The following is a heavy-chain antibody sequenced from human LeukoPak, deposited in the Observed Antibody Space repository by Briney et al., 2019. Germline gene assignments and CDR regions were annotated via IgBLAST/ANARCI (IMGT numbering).Heavy chain of an antibody. D-gene: IGHD1-7*01. CDR3: ATDRKMGTWDPRFDY. CDR2: IREDGSEK. V-gene: IGHV3-7*01. J-gene: IGHJ4*02. Sequence: GGSLRLSCAASGFTFNNYWMMWVRQAPGKGLEWVANIREDGSEKNYVDSVKGRFTISRDNAKISLYLQMNSLRVEDTAVYYCATDRKMGTWDPRFDYWGQGTLVTVSS. CDR1: GFTFNNYW.